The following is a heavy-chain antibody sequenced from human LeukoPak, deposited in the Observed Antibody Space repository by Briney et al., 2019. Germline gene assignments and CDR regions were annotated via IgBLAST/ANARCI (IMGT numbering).Heavy chain of an antibody. V-gene: IGHV4-4*07. CDR3: ASSSFGGNSLDY. Sequence: SETLSLTCTVSGDSISNYYWSWIRQSPGKGLEWIGRIYTTGSSSYNPSLKSRVTMSVGTSKNQFSLKLSSVTAADTALYYCASSSFGGNSLDYWGQGTLVTVSS. J-gene: IGHJ4*02. D-gene: IGHD4-23*01. CDR1: GDSISNYY. CDR2: IYTTGSS.